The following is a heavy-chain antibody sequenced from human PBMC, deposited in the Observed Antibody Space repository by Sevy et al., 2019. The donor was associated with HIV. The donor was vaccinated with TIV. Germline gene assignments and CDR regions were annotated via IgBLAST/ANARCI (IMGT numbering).Heavy chain of an antibody. Sequence: GGSLRLSCVASGFTFSGSDMHWVRQVKGKGLEWISSIGTLADTFYADFVKGRFTISRDNAQSYLYLHMGSLKVGDTALYFCVRGLQTHCDRTACPLDYWGQGTLVTVSS. CDR3: VRGLQTHCDRTACPLDY. CDR2: IGTLADT. CDR1: GFTFSGSD. J-gene: IGHJ4*02. V-gene: IGHV3-13*01. D-gene: IGHD2-21*01.